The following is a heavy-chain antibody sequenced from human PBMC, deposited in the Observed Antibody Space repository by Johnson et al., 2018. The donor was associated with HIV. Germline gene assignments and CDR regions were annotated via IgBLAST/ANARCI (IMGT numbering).Heavy chain of an antibody. CDR2: IIFDGVYK. V-gene: IGHV3-30-3*01. CDR3: ARGELTSAFDI. CDR1: GFPFRDSA. J-gene: IGHJ3*02. D-gene: IGHD1-26*01. Sequence: QVQLVESGGGVVQPGTSLTLSCAASGFPFRDSAMHWVRQAPGRGMEWLAVIIFDGVYKHHAESVRGRFTISRANSKATVYLKMNSLRAEDTAVYYCARGELTSAFDIWGQGTMVTVSS.